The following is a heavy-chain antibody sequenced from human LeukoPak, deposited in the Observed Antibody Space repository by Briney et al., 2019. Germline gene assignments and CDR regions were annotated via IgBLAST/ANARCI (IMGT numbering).Heavy chain of an antibody. CDR3: AKDLGGSATTV. Sequence: GGSLRLSCSASGFTLITYAMSWVRQAPGKGLEWVSSISWSGDRMGYADAVKGRFTISRDNAKNSLFLQMNSLRVEDTALYYCAKDLGGSATTVWGQGTLVTVSS. V-gene: IGHV3-9*01. J-gene: IGHJ4*02. D-gene: IGHD2-2*01. CDR1: GFTLITYA. CDR2: ISWSGDRM.